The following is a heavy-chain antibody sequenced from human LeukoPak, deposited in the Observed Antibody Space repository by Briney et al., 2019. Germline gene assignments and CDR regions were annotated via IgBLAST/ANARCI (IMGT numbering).Heavy chain of an antibody. CDR2: IRNKVNSYTT. CDR1: GFSFSDYY. Sequence: GGSPRLSCAASGFSFSDYYIDWVRQAPGGGLEWVGRIRNKVNSYTTEHAASVKGRFTISRDDSRNPLYLQMNSLKTEDTAVYYCARENGHGAFDIWGQGTMVTVSS. V-gene: IGHV3-72*01. D-gene: IGHD1-1*01. J-gene: IGHJ3*02. CDR3: ARENGHGAFDI.